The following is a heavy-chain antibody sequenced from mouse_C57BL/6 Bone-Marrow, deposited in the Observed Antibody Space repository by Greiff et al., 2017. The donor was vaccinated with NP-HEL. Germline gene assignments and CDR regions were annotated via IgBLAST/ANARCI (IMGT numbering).Heavy chain of an antibody. CDR2: IHPNSGST. CDR3: ARSAYGGSYWYFDV. Sequence: QVQLQQPGAELVKPGASVKLSCKASGYTFTSYWMHWVKQRPGQGLEWIGMIHPNSGSTNYNEKFKSKATLTVDKSSSTAYMQLSSLTSEDSAVYYCARSAYGGSYWYFDVWGTGTTVTVSS. D-gene: IGHD1-1*01. CDR1: GYTFTSYW. V-gene: IGHV1-64*01. J-gene: IGHJ1*03.